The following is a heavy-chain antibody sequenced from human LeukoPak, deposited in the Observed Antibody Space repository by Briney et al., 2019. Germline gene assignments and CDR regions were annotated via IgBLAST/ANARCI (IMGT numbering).Heavy chain of an antibody. Sequence: SVKVSCKASGGTFSSYAISWVRQAPGQGLEWMGGIIPIFGTANYAQKFQGRVTITADKSTSTAHMELSSLRSEDTAVYYCARLTTSAFDIWGQGTMVTVSS. D-gene: IGHD4-17*01. J-gene: IGHJ3*02. V-gene: IGHV1-69*06. CDR3: ARLTTSAFDI. CDR2: IIPIFGTA. CDR1: GGTFSSYA.